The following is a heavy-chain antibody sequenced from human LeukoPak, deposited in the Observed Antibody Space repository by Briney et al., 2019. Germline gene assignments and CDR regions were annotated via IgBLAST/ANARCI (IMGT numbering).Heavy chain of an antibody. CDR2: INHSGST. CDR1: GGSFSGYY. V-gene: IGHV4-34*01. CDR3: ARGPGCSYGSSYYYMDV. Sequence: SETLSLTCAVYGGSFSGYYWSWIRQPPGKGPEWIGEINHSGSTNYNPSLKSRVTISVDTSKNQFSLKLTSVTAADTAVYYCARGPGCSYGSSYYYMDVWGKGTTVTVSS. D-gene: IGHD5-18*01. J-gene: IGHJ6*03.